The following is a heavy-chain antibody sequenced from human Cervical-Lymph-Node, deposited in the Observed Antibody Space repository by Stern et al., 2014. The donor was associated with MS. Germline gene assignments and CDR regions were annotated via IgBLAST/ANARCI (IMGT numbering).Heavy chain of an antibody. V-gene: IGHV1-69*01. CDR3: ASGGRSSWYFDL. CDR1: GGTFSTYA. J-gene: IGHJ2*01. D-gene: IGHD6-6*01. Sequence: VQLVESGAEVKKPGSSVKVSCKASGGTFSTYAIGWVRQAPGQGLEWMGGIIPITETANYEQKFQGRLTITADESTTTAYMELSSLRSEDTAIYYCASGGRSSWYFDLWGRGTLVTVSS. CDR2: IIPITETA.